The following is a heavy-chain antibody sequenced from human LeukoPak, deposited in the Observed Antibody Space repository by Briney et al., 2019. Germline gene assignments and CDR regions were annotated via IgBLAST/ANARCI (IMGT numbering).Heavy chain of an antibody. CDR2: IKSDGSST. CDR3: ARYYYDSSRGAY. CDR1: GFSFSTYW. J-gene: IGHJ4*02. Sequence: GGSLRLSCAASGFSFSTYWMHWVRQAPGKGLVWVSRIKSDGSSTTYADSVKGRFTISRDNARNTLYLQMNSLRAEDTAVYYCARYYYDSSRGAYWGQGTLVTVSS. D-gene: IGHD3-22*01. V-gene: IGHV3-74*01.